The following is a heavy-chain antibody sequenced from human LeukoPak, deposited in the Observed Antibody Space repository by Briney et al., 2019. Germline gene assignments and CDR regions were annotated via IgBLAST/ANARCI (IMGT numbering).Heavy chain of an antibody. Sequence: AETLSLTCTVSGGSISSYYWSWIRQPPGKGLEWIGYIYYSGSNNYNSSLKSRVTILVDMSKNQFSLKLSSVTAAVTAVYYCARVTGYMIEDYFDSWGQETLVTVSS. D-gene: IGHD3-22*01. CDR3: ARVTGYMIEDYFDS. J-gene: IGHJ4*02. V-gene: IGHV4-59*01. CDR2: IYYSGSN. CDR1: GGSISSYY.